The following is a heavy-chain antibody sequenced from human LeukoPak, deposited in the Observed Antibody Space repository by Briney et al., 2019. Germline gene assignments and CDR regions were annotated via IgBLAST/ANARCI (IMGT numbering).Heavy chain of an antibody. V-gene: IGHV3-21*01. Sequence: GGSLRLSCAASGFTFSSYDMTWVRQAPGKGLEWVSSISSSSIYIYYADSVKGRFTISRDNAKSSLSLQMNSLRAEDTAVYYCARGHSNYGDYFDYWGQGTLVTVSS. CDR1: GFTFSSYD. CDR2: ISSSSIYI. CDR3: ARGHSNYGDYFDY. J-gene: IGHJ4*02. D-gene: IGHD4-11*01.